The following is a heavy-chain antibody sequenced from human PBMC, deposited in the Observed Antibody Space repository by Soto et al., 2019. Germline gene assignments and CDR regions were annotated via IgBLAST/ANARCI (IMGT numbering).Heavy chain of an antibody. D-gene: IGHD3-16*01. V-gene: IGHV3-30*18. Sequence: PGGSLRLSCAASGFTFSSYGMHWVRQAPGKGLEWVAVISYDGSNKYYADSVKGRFTISRDNSKNTLYLQMNSLRAEDTAVYYCAKAWGTYYYYYYGMDVWGQGTTVTVSS. CDR3: AKAWGTYYYYYYGMDV. CDR1: GFTFSSYG. J-gene: IGHJ6*02. CDR2: ISYDGSNK.